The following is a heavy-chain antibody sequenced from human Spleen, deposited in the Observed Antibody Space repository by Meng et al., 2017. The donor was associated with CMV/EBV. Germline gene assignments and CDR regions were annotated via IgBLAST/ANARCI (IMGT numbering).Heavy chain of an antibody. Sequence: SETLSLTCTVSGGSISSYYWSWIRQPPGKGLEWIGYIYYSGSTNYNPSLKSRVTISVDTSKNQFSLKLSSVTAADTAAYYCARYYCNSYCYAFGFWGPGAMVTVSS. V-gene: IGHV4-59*01. CDR3: ARYYCNSYCYAFGF. CDR1: GGSISSYY. D-gene: IGHD2/OR15-2a*01. CDR2: IYYSGST. J-gene: IGHJ3*01.